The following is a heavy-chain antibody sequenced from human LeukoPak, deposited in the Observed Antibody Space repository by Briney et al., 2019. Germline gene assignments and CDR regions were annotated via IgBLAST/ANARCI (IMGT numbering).Heavy chain of an antibody. V-gene: IGHV4-59*08. CDR2: IYYSGST. CDR3: ARQSIAARTYYYYYGMDV. Sequence: SETLSLTCTVSGGSISNYYWSWIRQPPGKGLEWIGYIYYSGSTNYNPSLKSRVTISVDTSKNQFSLKLSSVTAADTAVYYCARQSIAARTYYYYYGMDVWGQGTTVTVSS. CDR1: GGSISNYY. D-gene: IGHD6-6*01. J-gene: IGHJ6*02.